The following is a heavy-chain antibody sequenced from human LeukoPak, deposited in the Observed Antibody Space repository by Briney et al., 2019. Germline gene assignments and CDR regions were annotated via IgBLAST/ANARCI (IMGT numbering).Heavy chain of an antibody. V-gene: IGHV4-61*02. Sequence: SQTLSLTCTVSGGSISSGSYYWSWIRQPAGKGLEWIGRIYTSGSTNYNPSLKSRVTISVDTSKNHFSLKLSSVTAADTAVYYCARALPDWFDPWGQGTLVTVSS. J-gene: IGHJ5*02. CDR1: GGSISSGSYY. CDR3: ARALPDWFDP. CDR2: IYTSGST.